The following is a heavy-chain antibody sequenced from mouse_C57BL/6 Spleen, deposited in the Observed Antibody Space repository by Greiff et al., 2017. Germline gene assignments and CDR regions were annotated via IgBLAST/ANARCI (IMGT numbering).Heavy chain of an antibody. CDR2: IDPSDSYT. CDR1: GYTFTSYW. CDR3: AYYPFAY. D-gene: IGHD1-1*01. Sequence: QVQLQQPGAELVKPGASVKLSCKASGYTFTSYWMQWVKQRPGQGLEWIGEIDPSDSYTNYNQKFKGKATLTVDTSSSTAYMQLSSLTSEDSAVYYFAYYPFAYGGQGTLVTVSA. V-gene: IGHV1-50*01. J-gene: IGHJ3*01.